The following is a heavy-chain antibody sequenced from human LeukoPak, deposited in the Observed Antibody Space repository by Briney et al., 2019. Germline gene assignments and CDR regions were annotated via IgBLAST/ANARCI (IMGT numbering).Heavy chain of an antibody. CDR2: IYYSGST. J-gene: IGHJ6*03. V-gene: IGHV4-30-4*08. CDR3: ARKTGYCSSTSCPPYYYYMDV. Sequence: SETLSLTCTVSGGSISSGDYYWSWIRQPPGKGLEWIGYIYYSGSTYYNPSLKSRVTISVDTSKNQFSLKLSSVTAADTAVYYCARKTGYCSSTSCPPYYYYMDVWGKGTTVTVSS. D-gene: IGHD2-2*01. CDR1: GGSISSGDYY.